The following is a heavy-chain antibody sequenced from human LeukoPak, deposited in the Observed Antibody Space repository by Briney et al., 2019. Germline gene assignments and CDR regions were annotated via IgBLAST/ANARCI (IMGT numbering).Heavy chain of an antibody. CDR2: INPNSGGT. V-gene: IGHV1-2*02. CDR1: GYTFTGYY. Sequence: VASVRVSCKASGYTFTGYYMHWVRQAPGQGLEWMGWINPNSGGTNYAQKFQGRVTMTRDTSISTAYMELSRLRSDDTAVYYCARDLPSSLPWSGYDYWGQGTLVTVSS. CDR3: ARDLPSSLPWSGYDY. D-gene: IGHD3-3*01. J-gene: IGHJ4*02.